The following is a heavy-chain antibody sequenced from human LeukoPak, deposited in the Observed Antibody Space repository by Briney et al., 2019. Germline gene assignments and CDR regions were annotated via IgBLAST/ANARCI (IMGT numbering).Heavy chain of an antibody. Sequence: SSETLSLTCTVSGGSISSGNYYWSWIRQSPGKGLEWIGYIYYSGSVFYNPSLESRIIISLDTPKNQFSLKVTSLTAADSAVYYCARKTRTWSNWFDPWGQGTLVTVSS. J-gene: IGHJ5*02. CDR2: IYYSGSV. CDR3: ARKTRTWSNWFDP. D-gene: IGHD1-14*01. CDR1: GGSISSGNYY. V-gene: IGHV4-30-4*01.